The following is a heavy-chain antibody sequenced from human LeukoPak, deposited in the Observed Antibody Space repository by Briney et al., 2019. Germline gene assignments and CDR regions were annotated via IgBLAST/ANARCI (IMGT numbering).Heavy chain of an antibody. CDR2: IYSGGST. J-gene: IGHJ4*02. Sequence: GGSLRLSCAASGFAVSSNYMSWVRQAPGKGLGWVSVIYSGGSTYYADSVKGRFTISRDNSKNTLYLQMNSLRAEDTAVYYCARGAPYNWPTGWGQGTLVTVSS. D-gene: IGHD1-20*01. CDR3: ARGAPYNWPTG. CDR1: GFAVSSNY. V-gene: IGHV3-66*01.